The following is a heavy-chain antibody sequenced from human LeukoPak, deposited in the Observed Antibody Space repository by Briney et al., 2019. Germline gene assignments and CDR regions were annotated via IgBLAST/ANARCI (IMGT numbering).Heavy chain of an antibody. D-gene: IGHD3-10*01. CDR1: GYTFTSYA. CDR2: INAGNGNT. J-gene: IGHJ4*02. Sequence: ASVKVSCKASGYTFTSYAMHWVRQAPGQRLEWMGWINAGNGNTKYSQKFQGRVTITRDTSASTAYMELSSLRSEDTAVYCCARSRAAPYGSGSYLDYWGQGTLVTVSS. V-gene: IGHV1-3*01. CDR3: ARSRAAPYGSGSYLDY.